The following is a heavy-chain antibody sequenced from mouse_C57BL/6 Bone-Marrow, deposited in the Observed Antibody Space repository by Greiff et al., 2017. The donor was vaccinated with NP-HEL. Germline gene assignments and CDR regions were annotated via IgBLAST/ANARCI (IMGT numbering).Heavy chain of an antibody. CDR3: TRDGIGAWFAY. J-gene: IGHJ3*01. CDR1: GFTFSSYA. Sequence: EVMLVESGEGLVKPGGSLKLSCAASGFTFSSYAMSWVRQTPEKRLEWVAYISSGGDYIYYADTVKGRFTISRDNARNTLYLQMSSLKSEDTAMYYCTRDGIGAWFAYWGQGTLVTVSA. CDR2: ISSGGDYI. V-gene: IGHV5-9-1*02. D-gene: IGHD2-14*01.